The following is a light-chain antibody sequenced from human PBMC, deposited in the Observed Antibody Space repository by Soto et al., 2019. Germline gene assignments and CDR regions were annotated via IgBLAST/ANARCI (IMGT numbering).Light chain of an antibody. CDR2: EGH. J-gene: IGLJ1*01. Sequence: QSALAQPASVSGSPGQSITISCTGASGYVGTYILVSWYQHHPGKAPKVVIYEGHKRPSGVPDRFSSSTSVNTATLTSSGLQTDEEADYYCCLYVGATTYVFGTGTKLTVL. V-gene: IGLV2-23*01. CDR1: SGYVGTYIL. CDR3: CLYVGATTYV.